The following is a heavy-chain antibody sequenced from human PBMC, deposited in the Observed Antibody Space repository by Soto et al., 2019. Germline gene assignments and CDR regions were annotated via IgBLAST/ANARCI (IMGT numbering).Heavy chain of an antibody. D-gene: IGHD3-10*01. J-gene: IGHJ5*02. V-gene: IGHV4-59*01. CDR2: IYYSGST. Sequence: SETLSLTCTVSGGSISSYYWSWIRQPPGKGLEWIGYIYYSGSTNYNPSLKSRVTISVDTSKNQFSLKLSSVTAADTAVYYCARDLDTMVRGVIRYNWFDPWGQGTLVTVSS. CDR3: ARDLDTMVRGVIRYNWFDP. CDR1: GGSISSYY.